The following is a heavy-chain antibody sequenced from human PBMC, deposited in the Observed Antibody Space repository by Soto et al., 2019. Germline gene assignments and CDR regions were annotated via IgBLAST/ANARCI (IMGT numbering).Heavy chain of an antibody. D-gene: IGHD3-10*01. J-gene: IGHJ4*02. V-gene: IGHV3-7*05. CDR1: GFTFSNYW. CDR2: IKQDGSER. Sequence: PGGSLRLSCAASGFTFSNYWMSWVRQAPGKGLEWVANIKQDGSERNYVDSVKGRFTISRDNAKNSLYVQLNSLRAEDTAVYYCARAGSENDYWGQGTLVTVSS. CDR3: ARAGSENDY.